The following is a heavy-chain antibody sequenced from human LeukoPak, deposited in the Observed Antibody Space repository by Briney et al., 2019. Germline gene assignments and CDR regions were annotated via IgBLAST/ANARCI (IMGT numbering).Heavy chain of an antibody. J-gene: IGHJ4*02. Sequence: PSETLSLTCTVSGGSISSYYWSWIRQPPGKGLEWIGYIYYSGSTNYNPSLKSRVTISVDTSKNQFSLKLSSVTAADTAVYYCARGYCSGGSCHWDYWGQGTLVTVSS. D-gene: IGHD2-15*01. CDR3: ARGYCSGGSCHWDY. CDR1: GGSISSYY. CDR2: IYYSGST. V-gene: IGHV4-59*01.